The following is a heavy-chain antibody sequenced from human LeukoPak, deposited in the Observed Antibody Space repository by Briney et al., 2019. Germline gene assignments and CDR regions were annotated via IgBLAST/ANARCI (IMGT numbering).Heavy chain of an antibody. V-gene: IGHV4-59*02. CDR3: AREVRSRSYYYYMDV. Sequence: SETLSLTCTISGGSVSDYYWSWIRQSPGKGLEWIGYIYHTGSTSYSPSLKSRVTISADTSQNQFSLKLSSVTAADTAVYYCAREVRSRSYYYYMDVWGKGTTVTISS. J-gene: IGHJ6*03. CDR1: GGSVSDYY. CDR2: IYHTGST.